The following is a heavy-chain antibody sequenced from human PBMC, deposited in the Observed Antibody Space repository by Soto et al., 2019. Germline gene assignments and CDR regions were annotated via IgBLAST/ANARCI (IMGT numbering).Heavy chain of an antibody. J-gene: IGHJ6*02. CDR3: ARHLPSLRIDALDV. D-gene: IGHD2-15*01. CDR2: IHTTGST. V-gene: IGHV4-39*01. Sequence: QLQLHESGPGLVKPLETLSLTCTVSGASISSGRYYWAWIRQPPGKGLEWVATIHTTGSTYYKPSLESRIALSIDTSKNHFSLSLTSVTAADTAVYYCARHLPSLRIDALDVWGQGTSVTVSS. CDR1: GASISSGRYY.